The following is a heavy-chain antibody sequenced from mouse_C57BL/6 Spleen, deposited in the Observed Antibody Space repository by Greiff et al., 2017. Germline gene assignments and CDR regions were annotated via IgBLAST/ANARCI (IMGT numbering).Heavy chain of an antibody. D-gene: IGHD1-1*01. CDR1: GFTFSSYA. J-gene: IGHJ1*03. V-gene: IGHV5-4*03. CDR3: ARPPYYCGSSYWYFDV. CDR2: ISDGGSYT. Sequence: DVMLVESGGGLVKPGGSLKLSCAASGFTFSSYAMSWVRQTPEKRLEWVATISDGGSYTYYPDNVKGRFTISRDNAKNNLYLQMSHLKSEDTAMYYCARPPYYCGSSYWYFDVWGTGTTVTVSS.